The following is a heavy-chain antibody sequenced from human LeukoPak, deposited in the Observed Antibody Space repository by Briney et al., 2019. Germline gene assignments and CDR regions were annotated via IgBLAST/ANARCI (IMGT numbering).Heavy chain of an antibody. CDR2: IIPIFGTA. CDR1: GGTFSSYA. J-gene: IGHJ4*02. Sequence: SVKVSCKASGGTFSSYAISWVRQPPGPGLEWMGGIIPIFGTANYAQKFQGRVTITTDESTSTAYMELSSLRSEDTAVYYGARARYWISRSCLFDYWGQGTLVTVSS. V-gene: IGHV1-69*05. CDR3: ARARYWISRSCLFDY. D-gene: IGHD2-2*01.